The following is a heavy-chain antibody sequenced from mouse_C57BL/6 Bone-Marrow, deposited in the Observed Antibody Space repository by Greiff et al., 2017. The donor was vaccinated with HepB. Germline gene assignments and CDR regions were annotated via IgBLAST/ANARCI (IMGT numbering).Heavy chain of an antibody. CDR1: GYTFTSYW. CDR2: IHPNSGST. J-gene: IGHJ4*01. V-gene: IGHV1-64*01. Sequence: QVQLQQPGAELVKPGASVKLSCKASGYTFTSYWMHWVKQRPGQGLEWIGMIHPNSGSTNYNEKFKSKATLTVDKSSSTAYMQLSSLTSEDSAVYYCAKESSSYAMDYWGQGTSVPVSS. D-gene: IGHD1-1*01. CDR3: AKESSSYAMDY.